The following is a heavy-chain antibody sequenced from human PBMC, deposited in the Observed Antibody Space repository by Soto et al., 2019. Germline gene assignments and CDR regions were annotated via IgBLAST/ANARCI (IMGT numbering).Heavy chain of an antibody. J-gene: IGHJ6*03. Sequence: PGGSLRLSCAASGFTFSSYGMHWVRQAPGKGLEWVAVIWYDGSNKYYADSVKGRFTISRDNSKNTLYLQMNSLRAEDTAVYYCARGTDPNLLYYYYYYMDVWGKGTTVTVSS. CDR1: GFTFSSYG. V-gene: IGHV3-33*01. CDR2: IWYDGSNK. D-gene: IGHD4-17*01. CDR3: ARGTDPNLLYYYYYYMDV.